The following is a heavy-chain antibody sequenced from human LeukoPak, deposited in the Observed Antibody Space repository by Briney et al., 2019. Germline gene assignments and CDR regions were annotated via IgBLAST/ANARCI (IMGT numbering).Heavy chain of an antibody. V-gene: IGHV3-23*01. CDR1: GFTFSSYG. Sequence: GGSLRLSCAASGFTFSSYGMSWVRQAPGKGLEWVSTISGSSDSTYYADSVKGRFTISRDDSKNTLYLQMNSLRAEDTAVYYCAKSVHGSGSYCDYWGQGTLVTVSS. J-gene: IGHJ4*02. CDR3: AKSVHGSGSYCDY. CDR2: ISGSSDST. D-gene: IGHD3-10*01.